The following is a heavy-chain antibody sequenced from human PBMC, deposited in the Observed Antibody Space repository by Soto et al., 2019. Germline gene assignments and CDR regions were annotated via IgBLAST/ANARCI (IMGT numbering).Heavy chain of an antibody. CDR2: ISGSGGST. Sequence: GGSLRLSCAASGFTFSSYAMSWVRQAPGKGLEWVSAISGSGGSTYYADSVKGRFTISSDNSKNTLYLQMNSLRAEDTAVYYCAKDAVGYYDSSGIRLLNAFDIWGQGTMVTVSS. J-gene: IGHJ3*02. D-gene: IGHD3-22*01. CDR3: AKDAVGYYDSSGIRLLNAFDI. CDR1: GFTFSSYA. V-gene: IGHV3-23*01.